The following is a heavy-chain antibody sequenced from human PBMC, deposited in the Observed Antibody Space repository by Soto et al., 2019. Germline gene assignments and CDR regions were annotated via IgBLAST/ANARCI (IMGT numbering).Heavy chain of an antibody. CDR2: INHSGST. CDR1: VGSFSGYY. J-gene: IGHJ5*02. Sequence: SETLSLTCAVYVGSFSGYYWNWIRQPPGKGLEWIGEINHSGSTNYNPSLKSRVTVSVDTSKNQFSLKLSSVTAADTAVYYCARAPRKHSSNGYNWFDPWSQGTLVTVYS. V-gene: IGHV4-34*01. D-gene: IGHD6-13*01. CDR3: ARAPRKHSSNGYNWFDP.